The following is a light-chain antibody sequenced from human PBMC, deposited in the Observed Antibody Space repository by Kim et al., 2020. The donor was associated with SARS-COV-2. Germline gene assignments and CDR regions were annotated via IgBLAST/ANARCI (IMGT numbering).Light chain of an antibody. CDR2: SES. CDR3: QQYKTYPQT. V-gene: IGKV1-16*02. Sequence: ADIGDTVTITCRASQGIANYLAWFQQKPGEAPRSLSYSESTLHGGVPSKCSGSGSGTDFTLTISSLQPEDVGTYYCQQYKTYPQTFGQGTRLEIK. CDR1: QGIANY. J-gene: IGKJ5*01.